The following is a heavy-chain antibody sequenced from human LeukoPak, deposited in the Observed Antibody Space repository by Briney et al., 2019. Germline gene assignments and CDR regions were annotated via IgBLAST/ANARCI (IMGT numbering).Heavy chain of an antibody. Sequence: GESLKISCKGSGYSFTSYWIGWVRQMPGKGLEWVGIIYPGDSDTRYSPSFQGQVTISADKSISTAYLQWSSLKASDTAMCYCARRDVVVVAATDHDAFDIWGQGTMVTVSS. J-gene: IGHJ3*02. CDR2: IYPGDSDT. CDR1: GYSFTSYW. CDR3: ARRDVVVVAATDHDAFDI. V-gene: IGHV5-51*01. D-gene: IGHD2-15*01.